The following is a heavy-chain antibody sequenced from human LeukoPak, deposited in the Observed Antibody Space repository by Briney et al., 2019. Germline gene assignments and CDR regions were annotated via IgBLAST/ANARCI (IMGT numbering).Heavy chain of an antibody. CDR3: ARDRYCTNGVCHIADY. CDR2: INPNSGGT. D-gene: IGHD2-8*01. J-gene: IGHJ4*02. Sequence: ASVKVSCKASGYTFTGYYMHWVRQAPGQGLEWMGWINPNSGGTNYAQKFQGRVTMTRDTSISTAYMELSRLRSDDTAVYYCARDRYCTNGVCHIADYWGQGTLVTVSS. CDR1: GYTFTGYY. V-gene: IGHV1-2*02.